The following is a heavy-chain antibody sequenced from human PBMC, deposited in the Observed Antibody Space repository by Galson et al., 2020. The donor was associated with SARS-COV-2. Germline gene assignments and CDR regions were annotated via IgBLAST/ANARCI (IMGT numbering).Heavy chain of an antibody. CDR3: ARAQYSSSWWGYYYYYGMDV. CDR2: IYSGGST. D-gene: IGHD6-13*01. J-gene: IGHJ6*02. CDR1: GFTVSSNY. V-gene: IGHV3-66*02. Sequence: GGSLRLSCAASGFTVSSNYMSWVRQAPGKGLEWVSVIYSGGSTYYADSVKGRFTISRDNSKNTLYLQMNSLRAEDTAVYYCARAQYSSSWWGYYYYYGMDVWGQGTTVTVSS.